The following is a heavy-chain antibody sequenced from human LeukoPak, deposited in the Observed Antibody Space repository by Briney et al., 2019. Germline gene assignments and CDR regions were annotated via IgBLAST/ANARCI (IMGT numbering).Heavy chain of an antibody. CDR2: IYRGST. CDR1: GVSIRTYY. J-gene: IGHJ4*02. CDR3: ARGGDYEIDF. D-gene: IGHD4-17*01. Sequence: SETLSLTCTVSGVSIRTYYWNWIRQPPGKGPEWIGYIYRGSTNYNPSFESRVTISVDTSKNQFSLKLSSVTAADTAVYYCARGGDYEIDFWGQGILVTVSS. V-gene: IGHV4-59*01.